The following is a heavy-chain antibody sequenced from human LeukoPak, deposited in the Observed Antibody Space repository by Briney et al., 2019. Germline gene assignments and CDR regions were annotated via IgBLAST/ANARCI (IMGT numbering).Heavy chain of an antibody. J-gene: IGHJ3*02. V-gene: IGHV3-23*01. CDR2: LSGSGGNT. Sequence: GGSLRLSCAASEFTFSSYAMSWVRQAPGKGLEWVSVLSGSGGNTYYADSVKGRFTISRDNSKNTLYLQMNSLRAEDTAVYYCAKSPVVVTVRGAFDIWGQGTMVTVSS. D-gene: IGHD2-21*02. CDR3: AKSPVVVTVRGAFDI. CDR1: EFTFSSYA.